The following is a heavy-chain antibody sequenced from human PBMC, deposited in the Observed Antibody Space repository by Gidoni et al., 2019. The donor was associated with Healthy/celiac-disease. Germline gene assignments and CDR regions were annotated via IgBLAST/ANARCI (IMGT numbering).Heavy chain of an antibody. Sequence: QVQLVESGGGVVQPGRSLRLSCAASGFTFSSYAMHWFRQAPGKGLEWVAVISYDGSNKYYADSVKGRFTISRDNSKNTLYLQMNSLRAEDTAVYYCARPVVPAAEWFDPWGQGTLVTVSS. D-gene: IGHD2-2*01. CDR1: GFTFSSYA. J-gene: IGHJ5*02. V-gene: IGHV3-30*04. CDR3: ARPVVPAAEWFDP. CDR2: ISYDGSNK.